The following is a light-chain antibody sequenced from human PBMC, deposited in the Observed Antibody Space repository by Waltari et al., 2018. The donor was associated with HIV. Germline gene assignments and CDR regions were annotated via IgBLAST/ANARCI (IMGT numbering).Light chain of an antibody. CDR3: CSNTTANAWV. V-gene: IGLV2-14*01. Sequence: LTQPPYVSASPGPPISISCTGPTNPISDYPSVSWYQQHTDKAPKLIIVEVNRRPSGVSHRLSGSKSGNTAFLTISGLQADDEALYYCCSNTTANAWVFGGGTKVTVL. J-gene: IGLJ3*02. CDR2: EVN. CDR1: TNPISDYPS.